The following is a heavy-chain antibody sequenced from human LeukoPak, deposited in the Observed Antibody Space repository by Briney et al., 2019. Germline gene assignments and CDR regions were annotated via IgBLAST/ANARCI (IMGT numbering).Heavy chain of an antibody. V-gene: IGHV1-18*01. D-gene: IGHD3-3*01. Sequence: GASVKVSCKASGYTFTSYGISWVRQAPGQGLEWMGWISAYNGNTNYAQKLQGRVTMTTDTSTSTAYMELRSLRSDDTAVYYCARFWSGYYLDAFDIWGQGTMVTVSS. CDR1: GYTFTSYG. J-gene: IGHJ3*02. CDR2: ISAYNGNT. CDR3: ARFWSGYYLDAFDI.